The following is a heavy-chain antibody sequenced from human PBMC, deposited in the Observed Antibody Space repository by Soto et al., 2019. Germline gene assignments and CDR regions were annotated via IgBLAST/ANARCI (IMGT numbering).Heavy chain of an antibody. CDR3: ARDETQTFRSYVYYYGEDV. CDR2: INTDGSST. D-gene: IGHD3-16*01. J-gene: IGHJ6*02. Sequence: PGGSLRLSCAVSGFTFRSYWMHWVRQAPGRGLAWVSRINTDGSSTSYADSVKGRFTISRDNAKNTLYLQMNSLRVEDTAVYYCARDETQTFRSYVYYYGEDVWGQGTTVTVSS. CDR1: GFTFRSYW. V-gene: IGHV3-74*01.